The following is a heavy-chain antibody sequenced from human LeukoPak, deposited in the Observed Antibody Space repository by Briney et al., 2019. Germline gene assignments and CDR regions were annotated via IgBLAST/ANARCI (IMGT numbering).Heavy chain of an antibody. CDR3: ATYSSLNRREFQY. D-gene: IGHD3-22*01. V-gene: IGHV3-7*01. J-gene: IGHJ1*01. CDR1: GYTFSNYW. Sequence: GGSLRLSCEGSGYTFSNYWMGWVRQAPGKGLQWVANIKTDGSEKYYVDSVKGRFTISRDNAKNSLYLQMNSLRAEDTAVYYCATYSSLNRREFQYWGQGTLLTVSS. CDR2: IKTDGSEK.